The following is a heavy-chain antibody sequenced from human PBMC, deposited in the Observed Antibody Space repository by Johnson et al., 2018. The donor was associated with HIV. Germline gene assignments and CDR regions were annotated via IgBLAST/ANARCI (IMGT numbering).Heavy chain of an antibody. CDR1: GFPVSSYA. J-gene: IGHJ3*02. CDR3: ASKAAGTMHAFDI. V-gene: IGHV3-30*04. Sequence: QEKLVESGGGVVQPGRSLRLSCAASGFPVSSYAMHWVRQAPGKGLEWVAVISYDGSNKYYADSVKGRFTISRDNSKNTLYLQMNSLRAEDTAVYYCASKAAGTMHAFDIWGQWTMVTVSS. CDR2: ISYDGSNK. D-gene: IGHD6-13*01.